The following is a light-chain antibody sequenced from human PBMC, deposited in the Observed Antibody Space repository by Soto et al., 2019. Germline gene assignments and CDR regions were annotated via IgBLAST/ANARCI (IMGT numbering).Light chain of an antibody. V-gene: IGKV3-20*01. CDR2: GAS. J-gene: IGKJ1*01. Sequence: EIVLTQSPGTLSLSPGDRATLSCRASQSVSSNFLAWYQQKPGQAPRLLIYGASVRATGIPDRFSGSGSGTDSTLTIRRLEPEDFAMYFCHQYGSSPRTFGQGTKVEIK. CDR1: QSVSSNF. CDR3: HQYGSSPRT.